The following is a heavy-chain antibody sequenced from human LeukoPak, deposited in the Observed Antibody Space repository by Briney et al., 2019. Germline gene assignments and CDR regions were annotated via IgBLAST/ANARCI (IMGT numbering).Heavy chain of an antibody. CDR3: AKPSIRGEDYFDY. J-gene: IGHJ4*02. D-gene: IGHD7-27*01. CDR2: IKQDGSEK. Sequence: GGSLRLSCAASGFTSSNYWMSWVRQAPGEGLEWGANIKQDGSEKYYVDSVKGRFTISRDNAKNSLYLQMNSLRAEDTAIYYCAKPSIRGEDYFDYWGQGTLVTVSS. V-gene: IGHV3-7*01. CDR1: GFTSSNYW.